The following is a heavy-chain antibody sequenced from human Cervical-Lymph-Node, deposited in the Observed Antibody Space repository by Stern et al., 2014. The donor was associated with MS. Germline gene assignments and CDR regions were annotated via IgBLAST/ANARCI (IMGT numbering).Heavy chain of an antibody. J-gene: IGHJ4*02. CDR3: AKGGSGSYLD. D-gene: IGHD1-26*01. CDR1: GFGFRRYA. V-gene: IGHV3-30*04. Sequence: VQLVESGGGVVQPGRSLRLSCAASGFGFRRYALHWVRQAPGQGLEWVALISYEGRAKYYTDSVKGRFTVSRDNSNNTVDLEMNSLRLEDTAVYYCAKGGSGSYLDWGQGSLVTVSS. CDR2: ISYEGRAK.